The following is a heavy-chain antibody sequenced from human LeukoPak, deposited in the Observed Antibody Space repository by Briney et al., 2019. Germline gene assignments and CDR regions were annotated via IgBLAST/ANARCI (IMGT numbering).Heavy chain of an antibody. D-gene: IGHD3-10*01. CDR2: INPSGGST. CDR1: GYTFTSYY. CDR3: ARDRSVLWFGELWGLLDY. V-gene: IGHV1-46*01. Sequence: ASVKVSCKASGYTFTSYYMHWVRQAPGQGLEWMGIINPSGGSTSYAQKFQGRVTMTRDTSTSTVYMELRSLRSDDTAVYYCARDRSVLWFGELWGLLDYWGQGTLVTVSS. J-gene: IGHJ4*02.